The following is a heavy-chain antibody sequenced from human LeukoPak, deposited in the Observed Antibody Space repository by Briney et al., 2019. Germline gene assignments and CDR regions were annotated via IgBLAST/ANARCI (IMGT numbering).Heavy chain of an antibody. V-gene: IGHV3-7*01. CDR2: IKQDGSEK. CDR1: GFTFSSYW. Sequence: PGGSLRLSCAASGFTFSSYWMSWVRQAPGKGLEWVANIKQDGSEKYYVDSVKGRFTISRDNAKNSLYLQMNSLRAEDTAVYYCARVGLSSSGSYDRFDYWGQGTMVTVSS. J-gene: IGHJ4*02. CDR3: ARVGLSSSGSYDRFDY. D-gene: IGHD3-10*01.